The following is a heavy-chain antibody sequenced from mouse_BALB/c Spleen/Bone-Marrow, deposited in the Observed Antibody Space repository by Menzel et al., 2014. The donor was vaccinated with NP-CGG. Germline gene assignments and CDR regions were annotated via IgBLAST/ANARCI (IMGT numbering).Heavy chain of an antibody. CDR1: GYSITSGYY. Sequence: QSGPGLVKPSQSLSLTCSVTGYSITSGYYCNWIRQFPGNKLEWMGYISYDGNNNYNPSLKNRISITRDTSKNHFFLKLNSVTTEDTATYYCARGDYGNYDYFDYWGQGTTLTVSS. J-gene: IGHJ2*01. V-gene: IGHV3-6*02. CDR2: ISYDGNN. D-gene: IGHD2-1*01. CDR3: ARGDYGNYDYFDY.